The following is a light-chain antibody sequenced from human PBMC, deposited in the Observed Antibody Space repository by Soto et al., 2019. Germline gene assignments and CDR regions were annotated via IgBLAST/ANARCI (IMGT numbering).Light chain of an antibody. V-gene: IGKV1-39*01. Sequence: DIPMTQSPSSLSASLGDTVTITCRASQSISSYLTWYQQNPGKAPRLLVYSASVLQGGVPSRFSGSGAGTDFTLTIRDLQPEDFATYYCQQTLSTPRTFGQGTKLEIK. CDR2: SAS. J-gene: IGKJ2*01. CDR1: QSISSY. CDR3: QQTLSTPRT.